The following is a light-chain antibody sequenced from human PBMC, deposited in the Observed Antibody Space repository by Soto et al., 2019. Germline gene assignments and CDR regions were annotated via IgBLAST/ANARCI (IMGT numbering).Light chain of an antibody. CDR1: QSVSSNY. CDR3: QQYGSSSYT. CDR2: GAS. V-gene: IGKV3-20*01. J-gene: IGKJ2*01. Sequence: DIVLTQSPDTLSLSPGERATLSCRASQSVSSNYLAWYQQKPGQAPRLLIYGASTRATGIPDRFSGSGSGTDFTLTISRLEPEDFAVYYCQQYGSSSYTFGQWTRREIK.